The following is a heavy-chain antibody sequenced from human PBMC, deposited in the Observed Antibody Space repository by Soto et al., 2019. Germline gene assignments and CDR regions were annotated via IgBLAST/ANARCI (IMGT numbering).Heavy chain of an antibody. V-gene: IGHV3-23*01. Sequence: GGSLRLSCAASGFAFSTYAMTWVRQAPGKGLEWVSVISGSGGSSYYAASVKGRFTISRDNSKNTLFLQMDSLRVEDTAVYYCVGALTYEVPYYYYGMDVWGQGTTVTVSS. CDR2: ISGSGGSS. CDR3: VGALTYEVPYYYYGMDV. J-gene: IGHJ6*02. D-gene: IGHD3-16*01. CDR1: GFAFSTYA.